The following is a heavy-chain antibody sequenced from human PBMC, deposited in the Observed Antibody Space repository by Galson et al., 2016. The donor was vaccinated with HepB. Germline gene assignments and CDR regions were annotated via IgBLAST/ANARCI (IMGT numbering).Heavy chain of an antibody. D-gene: IGHD5-18*01. CDR3: ARAVDSPLEVHFDY. J-gene: IGHJ4*02. CDR1: GFTFSSYA. Sequence: SLRLSCAASGFTFSSYAMTWVRQPPGKGLEWVTGISDSGYATYYTDSVKGRFTISRDNSKNTLYLQMNSLRAEDTAVYYCARAVDSPLEVHFDYWGQGTLVTVSS. CDR2: ISDSGYAT. V-gene: IGHV3-23*01.